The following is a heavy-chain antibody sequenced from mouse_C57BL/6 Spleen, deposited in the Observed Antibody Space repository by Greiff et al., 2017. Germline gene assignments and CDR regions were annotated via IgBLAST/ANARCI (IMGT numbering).Heavy chain of an antibody. CDR2: ISDGGSYT. CDR1: GFTFSSYA. Sequence: EVQGVESGGGLVKPGGSLKLSCAASGFTFSSYAMSWVRQTPEKRLEWVATISDGGSYTYYPDNVKGRFTISRDNAKNNLYLQMSHLKSEDTAMYYCARERDWGYYAMDYWGQGTSVTVSS. V-gene: IGHV5-4*01. CDR3: ARERDWGYYAMDY. J-gene: IGHJ4*01.